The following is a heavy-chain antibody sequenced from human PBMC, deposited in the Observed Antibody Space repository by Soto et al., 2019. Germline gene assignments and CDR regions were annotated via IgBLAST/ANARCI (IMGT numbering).Heavy chain of an antibody. D-gene: IGHD2-15*01. CDR2: INSDGSST. CDR1: GFTFSSYW. J-gene: IGHJ4*02. V-gene: IGHV3-74*01. CDR3: VRTSLVVAAATREDY. Sequence: GESLRLSCAASGFTFSSYWMHWVRQAPGKGLAWVSRINSDGSSTSYADSVKGRFTISRDNAKNTLYLQMNSLRAEDTAVYYCVRTSLVVAAATREDYWGQGTLVTVSS.